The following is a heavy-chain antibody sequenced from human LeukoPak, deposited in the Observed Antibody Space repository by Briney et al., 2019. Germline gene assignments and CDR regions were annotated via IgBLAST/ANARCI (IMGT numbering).Heavy chain of an antibody. V-gene: IGHV3-7*01. Sequence: GGSLRLSCAASGFTFSSYWMSWVRQAPGKGLEWVADIKQDASEKDYVDSVKGRFTISRDNAKDSLYLQMNSLRAEDTAVYYCARGAQDSMFRTFNFWGQGTMVTVSS. CDR3: ARGAQDSMFRTFNF. J-gene: IGHJ3*01. D-gene: IGHD3-10*02. CDR2: IKQDASEK. CDR1: GFTFSSYW.